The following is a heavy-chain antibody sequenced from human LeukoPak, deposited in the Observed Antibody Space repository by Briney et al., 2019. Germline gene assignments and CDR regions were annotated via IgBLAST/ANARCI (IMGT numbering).Heavy chain of an antibody. D-gene: IGHD5-24*01. CDR3: ARRLRRRDGYNDY. J-gene: IGHJ4*02. CDR1: GGSFSGYY. V-gene: IGHV4-34*01. CDR2: INHSGST. Sequence: PSETLSLTCAVYGGSFSGYYWSWIRQPPGKGLEWIGEINHSGSTNYNPSLKSRVTISVDTSKNQFSLKLSSVTAADTAVYYCARRLRRRDGYNDYWGQGTLVTVSS.